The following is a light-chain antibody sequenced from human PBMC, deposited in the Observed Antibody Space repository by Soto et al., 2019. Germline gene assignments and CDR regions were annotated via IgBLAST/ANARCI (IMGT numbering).Light chain of an antibody. CDR2: AAS. CDR3: QQSHGIPYT. Sequence: DIQMTQSPSSLSASVGDRVTITCRASQTISTYLNWYQQKPGKAPKLLIYAASTLQSGVPSKFSGSGSGTDFTLTISSLQPEDFATYFCQQSHGIPYTFGPGTKLEIK. J-gene: IGKJ2*01. V-gene: IGKV1-39*01. CDR1: QTISTY.